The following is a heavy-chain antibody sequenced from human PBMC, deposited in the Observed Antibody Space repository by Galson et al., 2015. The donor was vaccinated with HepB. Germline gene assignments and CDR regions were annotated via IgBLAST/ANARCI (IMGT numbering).Heavy chain of an antibody. Sequence: SLRLSCAASGFSFNDYNMIWVRQAPGKGLEWVPSISSDSSYIYYADSVRGRFTISRDNAKKSLYLQMNSLRVEDTATYYCARDPPLGAPFDYWGQGTLVTVSS. CDR2: ISSDSSYI. V-gene: IGHV3-21*01. D-gene: IGHD7-27*01. CDR1: GFSFNDYN. CDR3: ARDPPLGAPFDY. J-gene: IGHJ4*02.